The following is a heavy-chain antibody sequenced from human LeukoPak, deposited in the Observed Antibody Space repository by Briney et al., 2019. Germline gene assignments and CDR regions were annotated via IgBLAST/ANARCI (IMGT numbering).Heavy chain of an antibody. J-gene: IGHJ5*02. CDR2: IYSGGST. CDR1: AFTVSSNH. Sequence: GGSLRLSCVASAFTVSSNHMSWVRQAPGKGLEWVSVIYSGGSTYYSDSVKGRFTISRDNSKNTLYLQMNSLRAEDTAVYYCAKDAPSPDYDILTGANSPYNWFDPWGQGTLVTVSS. V-gene: IGHV3-53*01. D-gene: IGHD3-9*01. CDR3: AKDAPSPDYDILTGANSPYNWFDP.